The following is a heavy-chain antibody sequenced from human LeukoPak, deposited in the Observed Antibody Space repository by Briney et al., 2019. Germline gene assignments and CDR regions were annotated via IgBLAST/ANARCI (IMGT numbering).Heavy chain of an antibody. Sequence: ASVKVSCKASGYTFTSYGISWVRQAPGQGLEWMGWISAYNGNTNYAQKLQGRVTMTTDTSTSTAYMELRSLRSDDTAVYYCARDFGDYDYVWGSYPDYWGQGTLVTVSS. CDR1: GYTFTSYG. CDR3: ARDFGDYDYVWGSYPDY. D-gene: IGHD3-16*02. J-gene: IGHJ4*02. CDR2: ISAYNGNT. V-gene: IGHV1-18*01.